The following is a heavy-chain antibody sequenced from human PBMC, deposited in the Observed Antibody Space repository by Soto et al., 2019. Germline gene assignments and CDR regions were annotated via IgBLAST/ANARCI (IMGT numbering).Heavy chain of an antibody. CDR3: ARDSLGYDILTGYYLYYYGMDV. Sequence: GGSVRLSCAASGFTFSSYAMHWVRQAPGKGLEWVAVISYDGSNKYYADSVKGRFTISRDNSKNTLYLQMNSLRAEDTAVYYCARDSLGYDILTGYYLYYYGMDVWGQGTTVTVSS. CDR1: GFTFSSYA. CDR2: ISYDGSNK. J-gene: IGHJ6*02. D-gene: IGHD3-9*01. V-gene: IGHV3-30-3*01.